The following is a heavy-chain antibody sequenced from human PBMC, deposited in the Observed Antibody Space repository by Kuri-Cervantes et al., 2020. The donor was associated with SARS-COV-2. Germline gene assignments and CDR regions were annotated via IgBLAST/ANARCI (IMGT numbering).Heavy chain of an antibody. V-gene: IGHV1-69*01. CDR1: GGTFSRYA. CDR3: ARSRLTGYYYYGMDV. CDR2: IIPIFATS. J-gene: IGHJ6*02. D-gene: IGHD2-8*01. Sequence: GGSLRLSCKASGGTFSRYALNWVRQAPGQGLEWMGGIIPIFATSNYAQKFQGRVTITADESTSTAYMELSSLRSEDTAVYYCARSRLTGYYYYGMDVWGQGTTVTVSS.